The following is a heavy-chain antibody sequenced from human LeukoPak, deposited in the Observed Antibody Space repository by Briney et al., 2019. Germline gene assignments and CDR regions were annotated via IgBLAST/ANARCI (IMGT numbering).Heavy chain of an antibody. Sequence: GGSLRLSCAASGFTFSDAWMSWVRQAPGKGLEWVGRIKSKTSGGTTDYAAPVKGRFTISRDDSKNMLYLQMNSLKTEDTAVYYCTRAIGGGRDPDFDYWGQGTLVTVSS. J-gene: IGHJ4*02. CDR2: IKSKTSGGTT. V-gene: IGHV3-15*01. CDR3: TRAIGGGRDPDFDY. CDR1: GFTFSDAW. D-gene: IGHD2-15*01.